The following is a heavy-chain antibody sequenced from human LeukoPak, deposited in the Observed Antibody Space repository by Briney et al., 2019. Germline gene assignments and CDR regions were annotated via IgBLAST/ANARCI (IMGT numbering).Heavy chain of an antibody. J-gene: IGHJ4*02. D-gene: IGHD7-27*01. V-gene: IGHV3-11*01. CDR1: GFTFSDRY. CDR3: VQDWAWGAFGS. CDR2: ISPDGQNI. Sequence: GGSLRLSCAAAGFTFSDRYMSWIRQAPGKGMEWVAYISPDGQNIHYADSVKGRSTISRDNAKNSLDLQMNSLRAEDTALYYCVQDWAWGAFGSWGQGTLVTVSS.